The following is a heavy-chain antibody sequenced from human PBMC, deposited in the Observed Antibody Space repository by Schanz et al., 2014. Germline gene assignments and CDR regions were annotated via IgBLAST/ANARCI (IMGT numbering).Heavy chain of an antibody. Sequence: QVQLVQSGGEVKKPGASVKVSCKASGYTFRHYGISWLRQAPGQGLEWMGYISGYNGNTNYAPKVQDRVTMTTDTSTSTASMELRSLRSDDTAVYYCARGWGYDALTGYVFWGQGTLVTVSS. CDR1: GYTFRHYG. D-gene: IGHD3-9*01. CDR2: ISGYNGNT. CDR3: ARGWGYDALTGYVF. V-gene: IGHV1-18*04. J-gene: IGHJ4*02.